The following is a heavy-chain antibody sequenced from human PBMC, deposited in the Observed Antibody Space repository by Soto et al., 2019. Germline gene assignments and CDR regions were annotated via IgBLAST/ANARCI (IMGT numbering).Heavy chain of an antibody. D-gene: IGHD3-22*01. CDR3: ARGGYYYDSSGYYY. Sequence: SETLSLTCAVYGGSFSGYYWSWIRQPPGKGLEWIGEINHSGSTNYNPSLKSRVTISVDTSKNQFSLKLSSVTAADTAVYYCARGGYYYDSSGYYYWGQGTLVTVSS. CDR1: GGSFSGYY. CDR2: INHSGST. V-gene: IGHV4-34*01. J-gene: IGHJ4*02.